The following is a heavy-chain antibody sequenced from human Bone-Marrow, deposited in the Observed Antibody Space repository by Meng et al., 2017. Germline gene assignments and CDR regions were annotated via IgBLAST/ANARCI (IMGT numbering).Heavy chain of an antibody. D-gene: IGHD2-21*02. CDR3: ARARAAYCGGDCYQIDAFDI. CDR1: GYTFTSYE. CDR2: INANTGHT. J-gene: IGHJ3*02. V-gene: IGHV1-18*01. Sequence: ASVKVSCKASGYTFTSYEITWVRQATGQGLEWMGWINANTGHTNYAQMGQGRVIMTKDTSTSTVYMELSSLRSDDTAVYYCARARAAYCGGDCYQIDAFDIWGQGTVVTVSS.